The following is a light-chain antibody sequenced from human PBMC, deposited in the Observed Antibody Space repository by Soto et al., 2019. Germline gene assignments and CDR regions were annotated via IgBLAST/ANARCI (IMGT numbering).Light chain of an antibody. CDR3: QKYSSVPV. J-gene: IGKJ3*01. CDR1: QGIRNF. CDR2: AAS. V-gene: IGKV1-27*01. Sequence: DIQMTQSPTSLSASVGDRVTITCRASQGIRNFVAWYQQKPGKAPKLLIYAASTLQSGVPSRFSGSVSGTYFTLTINGLQPEDVATYSCQKYSSVPVFGPGTKVEIK.